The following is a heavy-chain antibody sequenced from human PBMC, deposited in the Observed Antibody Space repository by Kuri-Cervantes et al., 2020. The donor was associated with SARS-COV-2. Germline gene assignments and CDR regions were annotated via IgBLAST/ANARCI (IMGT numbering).Heavy chain of an antibody. CDR1: GGSISGSSYY. CDR3: ARGGACSSTSCYYWFDP. D-gene: IGHD2-2*01. Sequence: ESLKISCTVSGGSISGSSYYWGWIRQPPGKGLEWIGSIHYSGSTYYNPSLESRVTISLDTSKNQFSLRLSSVTAADTAVYYCARGGACSSTSCYYWFDPWGQGTLVTVSS. CDR2: IHYSGST. V-gene: IGHV4-39*01. J-gene: IGHJ5*02.